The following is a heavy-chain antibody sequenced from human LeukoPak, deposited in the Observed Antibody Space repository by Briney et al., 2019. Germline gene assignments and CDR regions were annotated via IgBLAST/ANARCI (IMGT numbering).Heavy chain of an antibody. D-gene: IGHD2-2*01. Sequence: GGSLRLSCAASGFTFSNAWMSWVRQAPGKGLEWVSSISSSSSYIYYADSVKGRFTISRDNAKNSLYLQMNSLRAEDTAVYYCARAPSSSRGYFQHWGQGTLVTVSS. CDR1: GFTFSNAW. J-gene: IGHJ1*01. CDR3: ARAPSSSRGYFQH. V-gene: IGHV3-21*01. CDR2: ISSSSSYI.